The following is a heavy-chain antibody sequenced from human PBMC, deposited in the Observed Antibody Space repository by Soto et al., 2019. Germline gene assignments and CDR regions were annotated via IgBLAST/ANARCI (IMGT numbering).Heavy chain of an antibody. V-gene: IGHV1-2*02. Sequence: ASVKVSCKASGYTFTGYYVHWIRQAPGQGLEWMGWINPNSGGTNYAQKFQGRVTMTRDTSISTAYMELSRLRSDDTAVFYCARKVRDYNFDYWGQGTLVTVSS. CDR1: GYTFTGYY. D-gene: IGHD3-16*01. J-gene: IGHJ4*02. CDR2: INPNSGGT. CDR3: ARKVRDYNFDY.